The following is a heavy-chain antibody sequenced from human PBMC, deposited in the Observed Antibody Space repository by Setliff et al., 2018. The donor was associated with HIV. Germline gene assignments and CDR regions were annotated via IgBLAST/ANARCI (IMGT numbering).Heavy chain of an antibody. V-gene: IGHV1-18*01. Sequence: GASVKVSCKASGYTFTSYGISWVRQAPGQGLEWMGWISAYSGNTNYAQKLQGRLTMTTDTSTSTAYMELRSLRSDDTAVYYCARGMDYYDTSGYYQYYFDYWGQGTLVTVPQ. CDR1: GYTFTSYG. CDR3: ARGMDYYDTSGYYQYYFDY. D-gene: IGHD3-22*01. CDR2: ISAYSGNT. J-gene: IGHJ4*02.